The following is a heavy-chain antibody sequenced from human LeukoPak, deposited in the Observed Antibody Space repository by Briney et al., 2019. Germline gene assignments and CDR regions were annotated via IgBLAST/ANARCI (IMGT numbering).Heavy chain of an antibody. V-gene: IGHV1-3*01. CDR2: INAGNGNT. CDR3: AIHHPPTHYYDSSGYYSKFHPYYYYGMDV. J-gene: IGHJ6*02. Sequence: ASVKVSCKASGYTFSSYAMHWVRQAPGQRLEWMGWINAGNGNTKYSQKFQGRVTITADESTSTAYMELSSLRSEDTAVYYCAIHHPPTHYYDSSGYYSKFHPYYYYGMDVWGQGTTVTVSS. D-gene: IGHD3-22*01. CDR1: GYTFSSYA.